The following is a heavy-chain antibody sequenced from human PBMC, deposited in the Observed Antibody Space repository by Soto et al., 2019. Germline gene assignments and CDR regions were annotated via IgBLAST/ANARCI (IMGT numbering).Heavy chain of an antibody. D-gene: IGHD3-22*01. V-gene: IGHV3-66*01. Sequence: VQLVESGGGVVQPGRSLRLSCAASGFTFSSNYMSWVRQAPGKGLEWVSVIYSGGSTYYADSVKGRFTISRDNSKNTLYLQMTSLRAEDTAVYYCARGQLDSSGYFSWFDPWGQGTLVTVSS. CDR2: IYSGGST. CDR3: ARGQLDSSGYFSWFDP. J-gene: IGHJ5*02. CDR1: GFTFSSNY.